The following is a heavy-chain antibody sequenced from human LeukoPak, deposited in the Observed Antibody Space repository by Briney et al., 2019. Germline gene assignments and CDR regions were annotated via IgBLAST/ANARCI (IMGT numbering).Heavy chain of an antibody. CDR1: GYTFTSYG. D-gene: IGHD4-23*01. CDR2: ISAYNGNT. CDR3: ARDLPGVASSAYGGPSKDY. J-gene: IGHJ4*02. Sequence: ASVKVSCKASGYTFTSYGISRVRQAPGQGLEWMGWISAYNGNTNYAQKLQGRVTMTTDTSTSTAYMELRSLRSDDTAVYYCARDLPGVASSAYGGPSKDYWGQGTLVTVSS. V-gene: IGHV1-18*01.